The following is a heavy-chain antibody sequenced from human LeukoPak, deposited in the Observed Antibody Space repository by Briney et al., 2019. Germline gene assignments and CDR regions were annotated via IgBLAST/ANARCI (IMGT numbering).Heavy chain of an antibody. V-gene: IGHV4-38-2*02. CDR3: AREYYYDSSGNDAFDI. CDR1: GYSISSGYY. J-gene: IGHJ3*02. Sequence: PSESLSLTCTVSGYSISSGYYWGWIRQPPGKGLEWIGSIYHSGSTYYNPSLKSRVTISVDTSKNQFSLKLSSVTAADTAVYYCAREYYYDSSGNDAFDIWGQGTMVTVSS. CDR2: IYHSGST. D-gene: IGHD3-22*01.